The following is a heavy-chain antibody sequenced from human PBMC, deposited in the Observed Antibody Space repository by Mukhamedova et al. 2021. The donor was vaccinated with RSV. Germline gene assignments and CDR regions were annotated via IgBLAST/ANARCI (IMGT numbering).Heavy chain of an antibody. D-gene: IGHD5-12*01. CDR3: AKDLLRGYSGDYFDY. V-gene: IGHV3-23*01. CDR2: ISGSGGST. Sequence: AISGSGGSTYYADPVKGRFTISRDNSKNTLYLQMNSLRAEDTAVYYCAKDLLRGYSGDYFDYWGQGT. J-gene: IGHJ4*02.